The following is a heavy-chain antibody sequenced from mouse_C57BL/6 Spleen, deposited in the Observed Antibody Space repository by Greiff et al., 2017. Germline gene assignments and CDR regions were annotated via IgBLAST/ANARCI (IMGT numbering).Heavy chain of an antibody. CDR2: IYPGDGVT. CDR1: GYAFSSYC. CDR3: YGFAD. J-gene: IGHJ3*01. V-gene: IGHV1-80*01. Sequence: QVQLQQSGAELVKPGATVKISCTASGYAFSSYCMNWVKQRPGKGLAWIGQIYPGDGVTNYNGKFKGKATLTADISSSTAYMQLSSLTSEDSAVYFCYGFADWGQGTLVTVSA.